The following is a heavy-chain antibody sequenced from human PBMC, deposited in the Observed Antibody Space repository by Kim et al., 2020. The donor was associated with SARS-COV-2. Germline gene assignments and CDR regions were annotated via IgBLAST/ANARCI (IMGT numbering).Heavy chain of an antibody. Sequence: AAPVKGRFTISRDDSKNTLYLQMNSLKTEDTAVYYCTTDQNWNPYYFDYWGQGTLVTVSS. J-gene: IGHJ4*02. V-gene: IGHV3-15*01. CDR3: TTDQNWNPYYFDY. D-gene: IGHD1-1*01.